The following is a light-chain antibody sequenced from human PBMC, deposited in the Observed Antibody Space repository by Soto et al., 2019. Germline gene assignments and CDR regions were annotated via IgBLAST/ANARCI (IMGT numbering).Light chain of an antibody. CDR1: ERVSSN. CDR3: QHYNNWRQR. V-gene: IGKV3-15*01. J-gene: IGKJ1*01. CDR2: GAS. Sequence: TQCSAKLSRSPGKKTTHTCRAGERVSSNVAWYQQKPGQAPRLLLYGASARATGVPARFSGSGSGTQFTLTISSLHSEDFAVYYCQHYNNWRQRFGQGTKVDIK.